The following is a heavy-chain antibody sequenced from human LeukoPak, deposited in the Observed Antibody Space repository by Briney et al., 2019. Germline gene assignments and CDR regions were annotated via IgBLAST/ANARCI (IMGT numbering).Heavy chain of an antibody. D-gene: IGHD3-10*01. CDR2: ISSSSSYI. CDR1: GFTFSSYS. V-gene: IGHV3-21*01. Sequence: GGSLRLSCAASGFTFSSYSMNWVRQAPGKGLEWVSSISSSSSYIYYADSAKGRFTISRDNAKNSLYLQMNSLRAEDTAVYYCARDRARAGGEILDYWGQGTLVTVSS. J-gene: IGHJ4*02. CDR3: ARDRARAGGEILDY.